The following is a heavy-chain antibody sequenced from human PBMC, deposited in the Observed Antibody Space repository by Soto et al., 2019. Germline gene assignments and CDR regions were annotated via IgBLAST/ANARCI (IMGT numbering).Heavy chain of an antibody. V-gene: IGHV3-30-3*01. CDR1: GFSFSISP. CDR3: ARDPKTSGGQHWAFNYFDS. Sequence: QVQLVESGGGVVQPGRSQRLSCAASGFSFSISPMHWVRQAPGKGLEWVALISYDGTNKFYADSVKGRFTISRDNSKSTLYLQVDSLRPEDAAVYYCARDPKTSGGQHWAFNYFDSWGQGTLVTVSS. D-gene: IGHD7-27*01. J-gene: IGHJ4*02. CDR2: ISYDGTNK.